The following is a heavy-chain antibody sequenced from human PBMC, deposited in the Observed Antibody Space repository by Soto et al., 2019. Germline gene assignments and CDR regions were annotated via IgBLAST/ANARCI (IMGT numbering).Heavy chain of an antibody. D-gene: IGHD6-19*01. CDR3: ARVRSSGWYQVIDY. J-gene: IGHJ4*02. Sequence: ASVKVSCKASGYTFTSYGISWVRQAPGQGLEWMGWISAYNGNTNYAQKLQGRVAMTTDTSTSTAYMELRSLRSDDTAVYYCARVRSSGWYQVIDYWGEGTLVTVSS. V-gene: IGHV1-18*04. CDR2: ISAYNGNT. CDR1: GYTFTSYG.